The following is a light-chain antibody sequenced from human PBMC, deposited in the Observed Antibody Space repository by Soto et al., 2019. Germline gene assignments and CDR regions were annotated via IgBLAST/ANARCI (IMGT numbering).Light chain of an antibody. CDR2: DIS. CDR3: QQYNSYS. CDR1: QSISYW. J-gene: IGKJ1*01. Sequence: DIQMTQSPSTLSASVGDRVTITCRASQSISYWLAWYQQKPGKAPKLLIYDISNLEIGVPSRFSGSGSGTEFTLTISGLQPDDFATYYCQQYNSYSFGQGTKVDIK. V-gene: IGKV1-5*01.